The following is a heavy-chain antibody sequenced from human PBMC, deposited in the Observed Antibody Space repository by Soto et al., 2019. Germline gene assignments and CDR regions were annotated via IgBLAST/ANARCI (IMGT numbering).Heavy chain of an antibody. CDR3: VKLTDX. CDR2: ISPNGAAT. V-gene: IGHV3-64D*06. D-gene: IGHD3-9*01. Sequence: PGGSLRLSCSASGFTFSTCDVHWVRQTPAKGLEFVSCISPNGAATYYADSVKGRSTISRDNSKNTLYLQMSSLTPDDTAVYYCVKLTDXWGLGTLVTVSX. J-gene: IGHJ4*02. CDR1: GFTFSTCD.